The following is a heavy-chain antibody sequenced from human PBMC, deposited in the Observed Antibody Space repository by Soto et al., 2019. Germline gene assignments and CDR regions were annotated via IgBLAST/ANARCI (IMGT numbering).Heavy chain of an antibody. CDR3: AREQHDPYDASGYYFNWFDP. CDR2: VIPLFGAA. V-gene: IGHV1-69*13. CDR1: GGTFSNYG. Sequence: ASVKVSCKASGGTFSNYGINWVRQAPGQGLEWMGGVIPLFGAANYAQKFQGRVTITADASTSMVYMQLSSLRSEDTAVYYCAREQHDPYDASGYYFNWFDPWGQGTLVTVSS. D-gene: IGHD3-22*01. J-gene: IGHJ5*02.